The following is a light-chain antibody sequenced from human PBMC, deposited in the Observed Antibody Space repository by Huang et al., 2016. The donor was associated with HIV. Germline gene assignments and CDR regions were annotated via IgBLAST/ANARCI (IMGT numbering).Light chain of an antibody. CDR1: QSLLYSSNTKND. CDR2: WAS. CDR3: QQYYNTPLT. Sequence: DIVMTQSPDSLAVSLGEGATINCKSSQSLLYSSNTKNDLGGNQKKTGQPPKRLIYWASTRESVVPDRFTVSGSGTVFTLTISSLQAEDVAVYYCQQYYNTPLTFGQGTKLEIK. V-gene: IGKV4-1*01. J-gene: IGKJ2*01.